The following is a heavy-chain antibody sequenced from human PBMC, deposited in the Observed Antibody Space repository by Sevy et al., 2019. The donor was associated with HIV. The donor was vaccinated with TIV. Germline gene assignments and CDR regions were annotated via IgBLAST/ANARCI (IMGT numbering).Heavy chain of an antibody. CDR1: GFTFSSYG. J-gene: IGHJ4*02. Sequence: GGSLRLSCAASGFTFSSYGMHWVRQAPGKGLEWLAVISYDGSNKYYADSVKGRFTISRDNSKNTLYLQMNSLRAEDTAVYYRAKTFYCSGGSCTGYFDYWGQGTLVTVSS. CDR3: AKTFYCSGGSCTGYFDY. D-gene: IGHD2-15*01. V-gene: IGHV3-30*18. CDR2: ISYDGSNK.